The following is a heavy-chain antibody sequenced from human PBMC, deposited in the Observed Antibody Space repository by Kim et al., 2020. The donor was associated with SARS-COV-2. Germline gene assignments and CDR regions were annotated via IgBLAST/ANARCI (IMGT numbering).Heavy chain of an antibody. CDR3: ARFNYYGAGSYFGY. CDR1: GFTVSNNY. D-gene: IGHD3-10*01. Sequence: GGSLRLSCAASGFTVSNNYMSWVRQAPGKGLEWVSVIYSGGNTYYADSVKGRFTISRDNSKNTLLLQMNSLRVEDTAVYYCARFNYYGAGSYFGYWGQGTLVTVSS. J-gene: IGHJ4*02. CDR2: IYSGGNT. V-gene: IGHV3-66*01.